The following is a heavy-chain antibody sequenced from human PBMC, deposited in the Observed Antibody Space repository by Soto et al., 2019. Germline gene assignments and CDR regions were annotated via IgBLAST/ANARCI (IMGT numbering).Heavy chain of an antibody. J-gene: IGHJ4*02. CDR2: MNPNTGNS. D-gene: IGHD1-1*01. CDR1: GYTFTSYD. Sequence: QVQLVQSGAEVRKPGASVKVSCEASGYTFTSYDIYWVRQASGQGLEWMGWMNPNTGNSGYAQKFQGRVTMTSDTSISTAHMALSSLRSEDTAVYYCARRAETNGWNGFGADKYYFDFWGQGPLVTVSS. V-gene: IGHV1-8*01. CDR3: ARRAETNGWNGFGADKYYFDF.